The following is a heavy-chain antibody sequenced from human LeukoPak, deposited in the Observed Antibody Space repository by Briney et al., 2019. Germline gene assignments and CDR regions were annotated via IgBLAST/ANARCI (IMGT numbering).Heavy chain of an antibody. CDR2: ISGSGGST. CDR3: AKLSPYGSGSYYNW. V-gene: IGHV3-23*01. Sequence: GGSLRLSCAASGFTFSSYAMSWVRQAPGKGLEWVSAISGSGGSTYYAGSVKGRFTISRDNSKNTLYLQMNSLRAEDTAVYYCAKLSPYGSGSYYNWWGQGTLVTVSS. D-gene: IGHD3-10*01. J-gene: IGHJ4*02. CDR1: GFTFSSYA.